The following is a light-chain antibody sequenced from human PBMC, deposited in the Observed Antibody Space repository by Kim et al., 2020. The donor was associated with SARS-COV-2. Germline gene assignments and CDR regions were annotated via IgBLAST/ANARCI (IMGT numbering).Light chain of an antibody. CDR1: QRVASSY. CDR3: QQYATSPGT. J-gene: IGKJ1*01. V-gene: IGKV3-20*01. Sequence: EIVLTQSPATLSLSPGERATLSCRASQRVASSYLAWYQQKPGQAPRLLIHGASSRATGIPDRFSGSGSGTDFTLTISRLESEDFAMYFCQQYATSPGTFGQGTKVDIK. CDR2: GAS.